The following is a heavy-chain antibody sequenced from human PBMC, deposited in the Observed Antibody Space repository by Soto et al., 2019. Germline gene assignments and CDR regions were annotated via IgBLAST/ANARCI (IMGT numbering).Heavy chain of an antibody. CDR2: IKQDGSEK. V-gene: IGHV3-7*01. J-gene: IGHJ6*03. Sequence: GGSLRLSCAASGFTFSSYWMSWVRQAPGKGLEWVANIKQDGSEKYYVDSVKGRFTISRDNAKNSLYLQMNSLRAEDTAAYYCARVGGDSGYDPYYYYMDVWGKGTTVTVSS. CDR3: ARVGGDSGYDPYYYYMDV. D-gene: IGHD5-12*01. CDR1: GFTFSSYW.